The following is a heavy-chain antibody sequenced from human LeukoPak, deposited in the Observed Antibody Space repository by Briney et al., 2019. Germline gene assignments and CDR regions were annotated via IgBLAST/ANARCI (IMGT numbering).Heavy chain of an antibody. CDR2: IYTSGST. CDR3: ARDRVLVSSIAVGGNWFDP. D-gene: IGHD6-19*01. V-gene: IGHV4-61*02. CDR1: GTSISSGAYY. J-gene: IGHJ5*02. Sequence: SQTLSLTCTVSGTSISSGAYYWSWIRQPAGKGLEWIGRIYTSGSTNYNPSLKSRVTMSVDTSKNQFSLKLSSVTAADTAVYYCARDRVLVSSIAVGGNWFDPWGQGTLVTVSS.